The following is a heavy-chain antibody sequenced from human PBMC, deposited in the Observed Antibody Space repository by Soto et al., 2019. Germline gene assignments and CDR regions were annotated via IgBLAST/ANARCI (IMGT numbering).Heavy chain of an antibody. CDR2: IYYSGGT. D-gene: IGHD6-13*01. V-gene: IGHV4-59*01. Sequence: SETLSLTCTVSGGSISSYYWSWIRQPPGKGLEWIGYIYYSGGTNYNPSLKSRVTISVDTSKNQFSLKLSSVTAADTAVYYCATTVYHSSPPFDYWGQGTLVTVSS. J-gene: IGHJ4*02. CDR3: ATTVYHSSPPFDY. CDR1: GGSISSYY.